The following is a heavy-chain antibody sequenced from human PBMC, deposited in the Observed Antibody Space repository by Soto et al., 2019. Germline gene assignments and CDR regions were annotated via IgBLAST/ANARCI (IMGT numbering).Heavy chain of an antibody. CDR2: IVPIFGVT. J-gene: IGHJ6*02. Sequence: QVQLVQSGAEVKKPGSSVKVSCKASGGDFRRYAISWVRQAPGQGLEWMGGIVPIFGVTNYAQRFQGRLTITADESTSTAYMDLISLRSEHTAVYFCARPDEGGYASNHHYYYAMDVWGQGTTVTVTS. D-gene: IGHD3-22*01. CDR1: GGDFRRYA. V-gene: IGHV1-69*01. CDR3: ARPDEGGYASNHHYYYAMDV.